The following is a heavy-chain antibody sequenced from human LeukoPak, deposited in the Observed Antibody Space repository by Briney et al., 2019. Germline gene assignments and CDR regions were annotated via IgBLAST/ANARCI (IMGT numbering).Heavy chain of an antibody. J-gene: IGHJ4*02. D-gene: IGHD3-22*01. CDR3: AKARDSSGYYPFDY. CDR2: ISAGGTST. CDR1: GFTFSSYA. Sequence: GGSLRLSCAASGFTFSSYAMSWVRQAPGKGLEWVSAISAGGTSTYFADSVKGRFTLSRDNSKNTLYLQMNSLRAEDTAIYYCAKARDSSGYYPFDYWGQGTLVTVSS. V-gene: IGHV3-23*01.